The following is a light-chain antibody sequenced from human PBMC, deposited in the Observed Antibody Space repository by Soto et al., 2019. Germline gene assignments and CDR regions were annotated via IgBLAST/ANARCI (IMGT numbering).Light chain of an antibody. J-gene: IGLJ3*02. V-gene: IGLV2-23*01. CDR3: CSYAGSSTWV. Sequence: QSVLTQPASVSGSPGQSITISCTGTSSDVGSYNLVSWYQQHPGKAPKLMIYEGSKRPSGVSNRFSGSKSGNTASLTISGLQAEDEADYYFCSYAGSSTWVFGGGTQLTVL. CDR1: SSDVGSYNL. CDR2: EGS.